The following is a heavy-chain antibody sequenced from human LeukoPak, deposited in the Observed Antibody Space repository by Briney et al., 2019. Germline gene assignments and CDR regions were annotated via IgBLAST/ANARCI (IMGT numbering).Heavy chain of an antibody. D-gene: IGHD1/OR15-1a*01. Sequence: ASVKVSCKASGYTFTSNYMHWVRQAPGQGLEWMGIINPSGGSTSYAQKFQGRVTMTRDTSTSTVYMELSSLRSEDTAVYYCARDRVAVTNNDWYFDLWGRGTLVTVSS. J-gene: IGHJ2*01. CDR2: INPSGGST. V-gene: IGHV1-46*01. CDR3: ARDRVAVTNNDWYFDL. CDR1: GYTFTSNY.